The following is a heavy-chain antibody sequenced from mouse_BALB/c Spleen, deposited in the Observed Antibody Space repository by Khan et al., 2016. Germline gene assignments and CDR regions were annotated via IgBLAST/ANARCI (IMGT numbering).Heavy chain of an antibody. CDR1: GYTFGNYW. V-gene: IGHV1-9*01. Sequence: QVQLKQSGAELMKPGALVKISCKATGYTFGNYWIEWVKQRPGHGLEWIGESLPGSDRTNYNEKFKGKAQFTEDTCSKHAYMQLSSLTSEDTAVYYCARSWYSMDYWGQGTSVTVSS. J-gene: IGHJ4*01. CDR2: SLPGSDRT. CDR3: ARSWYSMDY.